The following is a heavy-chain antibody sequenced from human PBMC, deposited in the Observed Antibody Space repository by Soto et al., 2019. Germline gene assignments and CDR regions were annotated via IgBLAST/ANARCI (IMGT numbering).Heavy chain of an antibody. Sequence: EVQLVESGGGLVKPGGSLRLSCAASGFTFSSYSMNWVRQAPGKGLEWVSSISSSSSYIYYADSVKGRFTISRDNAKNSLYLQMNSLRAEDTAVYYCARGSDYYDSSGYPYYYYGMDVWGQGTTVTVSS. CDR2: ISSSSSYI. CDR3: ARGSDYYDSSGYPYYYYGMDV. J-gene: IGHJ6*02. D-gene: IGHD3-22*01. V-gene: IGHV3-21*01. CDR1: GFTFSSYS.